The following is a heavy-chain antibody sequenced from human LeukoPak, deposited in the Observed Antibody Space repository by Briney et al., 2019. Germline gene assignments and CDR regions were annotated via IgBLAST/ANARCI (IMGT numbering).Heavy chain of an antibody. Sequence: SETLSLTCAVSGYPISSGYYWGWIRQPPGKGLEWIGSVYHSGSAYYNPSLKSRVTISVDTSKTHFSLQLSSVTAADTAVYYCARDFRDGGYMDVWGKGTTVTVSS. J-gene: IGHJ6*03. D-gene: IGHD4-23*01. CDR1: GYPISSGYY. CDR3: ARDFRDGGYMDV. CDR2: VYHSGSA. V-gene: IGHV4-38-2*02.